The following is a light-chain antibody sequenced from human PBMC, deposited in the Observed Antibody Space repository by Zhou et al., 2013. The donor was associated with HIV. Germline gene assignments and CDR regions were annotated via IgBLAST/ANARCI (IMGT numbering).Light chain of an antibody. CDR1: QDISSY. J-gene: IGKJ4*01. Sequence: IRMTQSPYSFSASTGDRVTITCRASQDISSYLAWYQQTPGKAPKLLIYAASNLETGVPSRFSGSGSGTQFTFTINSLQPEDVATYYCQQYDSVPLTFGGGTKVHI. CDR2: AAS. CDR3: QQYDSVPLT. V-gene: IGKV1-8*01.